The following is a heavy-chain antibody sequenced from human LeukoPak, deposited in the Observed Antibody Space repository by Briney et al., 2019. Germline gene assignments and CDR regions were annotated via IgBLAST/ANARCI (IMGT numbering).Heavy chain of an antibody. CDR2: INTGDGGT. D-gene: IGHD3-10*01. V-gene: IGHV1-46*01. Sequence: GASVKVSYKAAGYTFAGYYMHWVRQAPGQGLEWMGAINTGDGGTTLPQKFQGRITLTRDTSTSTVYMELSSLRSEDTAIYYCAREWGPGSSWYFDFWGQGTLVTVSS. CDR1: GYTFAGYY. CDR3: AREWGPGSSWYFDF. J-gene: IGHJ4*02.